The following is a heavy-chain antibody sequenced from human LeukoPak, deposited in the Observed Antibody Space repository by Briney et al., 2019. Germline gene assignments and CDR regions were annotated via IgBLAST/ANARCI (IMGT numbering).Heavy chain of an antibody. J-gene: IGHJ6*03. CDR3: ARGVAGVYFYYYTDV. CDR1: GYTFTGYY. Sequence: ASVKVSCKASGYTFTGYYMHWVRQAPGQGLEWMGWINPNNGGTNYAQKFQGRVTMTRDTSISTAYMELSRLRSDDTAVYYCARGVAGVYFYYYTDVWGKGTTVTVSS. D-gene: IGHD1-14*01. V-gene: IGHV1-2*02. CDR2: INPNNGGT.